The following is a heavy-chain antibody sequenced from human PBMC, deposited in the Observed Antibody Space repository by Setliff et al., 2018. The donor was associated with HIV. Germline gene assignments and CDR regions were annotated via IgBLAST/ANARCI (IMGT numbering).Heavy chain of an antibody. V-gene: IGHV3-7*03. CDR2: IKQDGSEK. CDR3: AREGSGWCDY. Sequence: QSGGSLRLSCAASGFTFSSHWMSWVRQAPGKGLEWVANIKQDGSEKYHVDSVKGRFTISRDNAQNSLYLQMNSLRAEDTAVYYCAREGSGWCDYWGQGTLVTVSS. J-gene: IGHJ4*02. D-gene: IGHD5-18*01. CDR1: GFTFSSHW.